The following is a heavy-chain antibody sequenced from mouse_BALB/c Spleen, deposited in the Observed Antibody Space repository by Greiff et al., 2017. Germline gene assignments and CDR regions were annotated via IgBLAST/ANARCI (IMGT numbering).Heavy chain of an antibody. D-gene: IGHD1-2*01. CDR1: GFTFTDYY. CDR2: IRNKANGYTT. Sequence: DVMLVESGGGLVQPGGSLRLSCATSGFTFTDYYMSWVRQPPGKALEWLGFIRNKANGYTTEYSASVKGRFTISRDNSQSILYLQMNTLRAEDSATYYCARDGDYYGAWFAYWGQGTLVTVSA. V-gene: IGHV7-3*02. CDR3: ARDGDYYGAWFAY. J-gene: IGHJ3*01.